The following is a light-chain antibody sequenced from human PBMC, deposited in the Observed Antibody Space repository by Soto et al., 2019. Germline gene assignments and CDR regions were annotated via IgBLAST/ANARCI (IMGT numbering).Light chain of an antibody. CDR2: GAS. CDR1: QSVTSGY. Sequence: EIVLTQSPGTLSLSTGERATLSCRASQSVTSGYLGWYQQKPGQAPRLLIYGASNRATGISDRFSGSGSGTDFTLTISSLEPEDFAVYYCQQYATSPPMYTFGQGTKVEIK. V-gene: IGKV3-20*01. CDR3: QQYATSPPMYT. J-gene: IGKJ2*01.